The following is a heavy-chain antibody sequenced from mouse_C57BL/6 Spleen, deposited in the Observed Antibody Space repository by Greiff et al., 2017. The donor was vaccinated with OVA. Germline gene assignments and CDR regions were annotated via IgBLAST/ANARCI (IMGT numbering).Heavy chain of an antibody. V-gene: IGHV1-22*01. D-gene: IGHD2-5*01. CDR2: INPNNGGT. J-gene: IGHJ3*01. Sequence: VQLQQSGPELVKPGASVKMSCKASGYTFTDYNMHWVKQSHGKSLEWIGYINPNNGGTSYNQKFKGKATLTVNKSSSTAYMELRSLTSEDSAVYYCARRGDSNYAWFAYWGQGTLVTVSA. CDR1: GYTFTDYN. CDR3: ARRGDSNYAWFAY.